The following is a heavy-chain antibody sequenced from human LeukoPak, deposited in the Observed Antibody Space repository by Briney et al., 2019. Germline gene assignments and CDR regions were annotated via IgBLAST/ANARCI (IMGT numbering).Heavy chain of an antibody. D-gene: IGHD3-3*01. Sequence: PSETLSLSCSVSGGSINSSSYYWGWIRQPPGKELEWIGNIFHSRSTDYNSSLTSRVTISAETSKKQFSLKLSSVTAADTAVYYCASATYYDFWSGYYMTGWFDFWGQGTLVTVSS. CDR1: GGSINSSSYY. J-gene: IGHJ5*01. CDR3: ASATYYDFWSGYYMTGWFDF. CDR2: IFHSRST. V-gene: IGHV4-39*01.